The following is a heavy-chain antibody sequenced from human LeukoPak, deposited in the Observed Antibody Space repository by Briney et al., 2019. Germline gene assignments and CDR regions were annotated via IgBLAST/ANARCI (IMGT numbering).Heavy chain of an antibody. V-gene: IGHV3-9*01. CDR1: GFTFDDYA. J-gene: IGHJ3*02. CDR3: ARDHKVVGATGASDI. Sequence: GRSLRLSCAASGFTFDDYAMHWVRQAPGKGLEWVSGISWNSGSIGYADSVKGRFTISRDNAKNSLYLQMNSLRAEDTAVYYCARDHKVVGATGASDIWGQGTLVTVSS. D-gene: IGHD1-26*01. CDR2: ISWNSGSI.